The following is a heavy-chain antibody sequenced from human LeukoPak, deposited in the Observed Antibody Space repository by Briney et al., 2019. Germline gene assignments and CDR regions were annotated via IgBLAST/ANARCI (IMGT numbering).Heavy chain of an antibody. CDR3: ARCSGGSYPSGYFDY. CDR2: IDWDDDK. V-gene: IGHV2-70*11. CDR1: GFSLSTSGMC. Sequence: SGPTLVSPTQTLTLTCTFSGFSLSTSGMCVSWIRQPPGKALEWLARIDWDDDKYYSTSLKTRLTISKDTSKNQVVLTMTNMDPVDTATYYCARCSGGSYPSGYFDYWGQGTLVTVSS. D-gene: IGHD2-15*01. J-gene: IGHJ4*02.